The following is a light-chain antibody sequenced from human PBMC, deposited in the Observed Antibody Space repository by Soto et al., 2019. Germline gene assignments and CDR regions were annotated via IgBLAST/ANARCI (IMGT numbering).Light chain of an antibody. CDR3: SSYAGRNTVV. Sequence: QSALTQPPSASGSPGQSVTISCTGTSSDVGGYNFVSWYQQHPGTAPKLMISEVSRRPSGVPDRFSGSKSGNTASLTVSGLQAEDEADYYCSSYAGRNTVVFGGGTQLTVL. CDR2: EVS. J-gene: IGLJ2*01. CDR1: SSDVGGYNF. V-gene: IGLV2-8*01.